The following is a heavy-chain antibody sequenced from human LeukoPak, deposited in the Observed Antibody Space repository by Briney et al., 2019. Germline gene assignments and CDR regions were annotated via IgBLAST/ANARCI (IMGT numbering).Heavy chain of an antibody. CDR3: ARSLGDD. Sequence: PGGSLRLSCAASGFTVSNNYMSWVRQAPGKGLEWVASINQNGREKYYVDSVKGRFTISRDNAKDSLYLQMNSLRDEDTAVYYCARSLGDDWGQGTLVTVSS. J-gene: IGHJ4*02. V-gene: IGHV3-7*01. CDR1: GFTVSNNY. D-gene: IGHD3-16*01. CDR2: INQNGREK.